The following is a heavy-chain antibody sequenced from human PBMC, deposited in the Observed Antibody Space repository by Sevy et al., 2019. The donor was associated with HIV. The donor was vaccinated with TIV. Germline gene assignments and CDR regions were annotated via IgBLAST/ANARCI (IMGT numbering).Heavy chain of an antibody. CDR3: AKDPPIGVVPAAMVDV. Sequence: GGSLRLSCAASGFTFSSYAMSWVRQAPGKGLEWVSAISGRGGSTYYADSVKGRFTISRDNSKNTLYLQMNSLRAEDTAVYYCAKDPPIGVVPAAMVDVWDKGTTVTVS. CDR1: GFTFSSYA. CDR2: ISGRGGST. D-gene: IGHD2-2*01. J-gene: IGHJ6*03. V-gene: IGHV3-23*01.